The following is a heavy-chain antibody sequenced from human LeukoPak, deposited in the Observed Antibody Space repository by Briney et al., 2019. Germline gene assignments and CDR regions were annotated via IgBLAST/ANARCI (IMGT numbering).Heavy chain of an antibody. CDR2: IYYSGST. V-gene: IGHV4-39*07. CDR1: GGSISSSSYY. Sequence: SETLSLTCTVSGGSISSSSYYWGWIRQPPGKGLEWIGSIYYSGSTYYNPSLKSRVTMSVDTSKNQFSLKLSSVTAADTAVYYCARCDGFGVYGSGSYYNRNWFDPWGQGTLVTVSS. CDR3: ARCDGFGVYGSGSYYNRNWFDP. J-gene: IGHJ5*02. D-gene: IGHD3-10*01.